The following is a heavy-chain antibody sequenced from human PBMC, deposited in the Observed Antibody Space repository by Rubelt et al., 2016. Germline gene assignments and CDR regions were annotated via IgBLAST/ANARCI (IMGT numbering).Heavy chain of an antibody. Sequence: QVQLQQWGAGLLKPSETLSLTCAVYGGSFSGYYWSWIRQPPGKGLEWIGEIYHSGSTNYNPSLKSRGTISVDKSKNQFPLKLSSVTAADTAVYYCARAPVAGGVVIKDFQHWGQGTLVTVSS. V-gene: IGHV4-34*01. CDR1: GGSFSGYY. CDR2: IYHSGST. J-gene: IGHJ1*01. CDR3: ARAPVAGGVVIKDFQH. D-gene: IGHD3-22*01.